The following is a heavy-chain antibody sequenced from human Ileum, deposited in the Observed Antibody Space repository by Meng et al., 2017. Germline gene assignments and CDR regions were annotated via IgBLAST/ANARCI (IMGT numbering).Heavy chain of an antibody. Sequence: QVQPVQSGSELKKPGDSGKGSCKASGYTFTSYTMNWVRQAPGQGLEWMGWINTNTGNPTYAQGFTGRFVFSLDTSVSTAYLQINSLKAEDTAVYYCATDGSRGSSKYWGQGTLVTVSS. V-gene: IGHV7-4-1*02. CDR1: GYTFTSYT. D-gene: IGHD2-15*01. J-gene: IGHJ4*02. CDR3: ATDGSRGSSKY. CDR2: INTNTGNP.